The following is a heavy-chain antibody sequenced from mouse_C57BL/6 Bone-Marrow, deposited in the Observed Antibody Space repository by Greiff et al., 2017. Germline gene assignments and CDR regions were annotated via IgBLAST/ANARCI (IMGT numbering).Heavy chain of an antibody. CDR1: GYAFSSSW. V-gene: IGHV1-82*01. CDR2: IYPGAGDT. D-gene: IGHD2-1*01. Sequence: VQLQQSGPELVKPGASVKISCKASGYAFSSSWMNWVKQRPGQGLAWIGRIYPGAGDTNYNGKFKGKATLTADKSSSTAYMQLSSLPSEYAAVDFCARGGKFYKGYWGQGTTRTVSS. CDR3: ARGGKFYKGY. J-gene: IGHJ2*01.